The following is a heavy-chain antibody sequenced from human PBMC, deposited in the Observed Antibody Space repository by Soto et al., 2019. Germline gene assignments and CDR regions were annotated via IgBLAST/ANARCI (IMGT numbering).Heavy chain of an antibody. J-gene: IGHJ5*02. D-gene: IGHD2-15*01. CDR1: GFTFTSDS. Sequence: PGGSLRLSCEASGFTFTSDSMTWVRQAPGKGLEWVSSISSHGRDIFYADSVKGRFTISRDNAKDSLHLQMNSLTGEDSAIYYCVRGGGGGQFDLWGQGTVVTVSS. CDR2: ISSHGRDI. V-gene: IGHV3-21*06. CDR3: VRGGGGGQFDL.